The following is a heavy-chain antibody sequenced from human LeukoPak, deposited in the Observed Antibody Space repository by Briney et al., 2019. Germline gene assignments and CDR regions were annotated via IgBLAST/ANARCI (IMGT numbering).Heavy chain of an antibody. CDR2: IIPIFGTA. CDR3: AGGILTGYYAWDY. D-gene: IGHD3-9*01. J-gene: IGHJ4*02. CDR1: GGTFSSYA. V-gene: IGHV1-69*05. Sequence: SVKVSCKASGGTFSSYAISWVRQAPGQGLEWMGGIIPIFGTANYAQKFQGRVTITTDESTSTAYMELSSLRSEDTAVYYCAGGILTGYYAWDYWGQGTLVTVSS.